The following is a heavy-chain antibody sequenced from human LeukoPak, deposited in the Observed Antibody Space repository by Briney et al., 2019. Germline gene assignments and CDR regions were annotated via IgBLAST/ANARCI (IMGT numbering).Heavy chain of an antibody. CDR3: AREGENDGNYYFDY. D-gene: IGHD1-1*01. J-gene: IGHJ4*02. V-gene: IGHV4-59*01. Sequence: SETLSLTCTVSGGSISSYYWSWIRQPPGKGLEWIGYIYYSGSTNYNPSLKSRVTISVDTSKIQFYLNLSSVTAADTAVYYCAREGENDGNYYFDYWGQGTLVTVSS. CDR2: IYYSGST. CDR1: GGSISSYY.